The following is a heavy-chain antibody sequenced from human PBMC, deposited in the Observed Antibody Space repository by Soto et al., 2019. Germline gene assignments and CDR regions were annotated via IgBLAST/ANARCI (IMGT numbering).Heavy chain of an antibody. D-gene: IGHD3-22*01. CDR3: AGGLYYDSSGYYCLDY. Sequence: SETLSLTCTVSGGSISSYYWSWIRQPAGKGLEWIGRIYTSGSTNYNPSLKSRVTMSVDTSKNQFSLKLSSVTAADTAVYYCAGGLYYDSSGYYCLDYWGQGTLVTVSS. J-gene: IGHJ4*02. V-gene: IGHV4-4*07. CDR2: IYTSGST. CDR1: GGSISSYY.